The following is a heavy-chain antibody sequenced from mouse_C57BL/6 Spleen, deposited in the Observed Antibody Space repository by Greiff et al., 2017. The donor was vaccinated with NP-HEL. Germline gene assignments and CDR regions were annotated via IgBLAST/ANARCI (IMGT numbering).Heavy chain of an antibody. CDR1: GFTFSDYG. J-gene: IGHJ1*03. Sequence: DVKLVESGGGLVKPGGSLKLSCAASGFTFSDYGMHWVRQAPEKGLEWVAYISSGSSTIYYADTVKGRFTISRDNAKNTLFLQMTSLRSEDTAMYYCARPINYGSSYDWYFDVWGTGTTVTVSS. D-gene: IGHD1-1*01. V-gene: IGHV5-17*01. CDR3: ARPINYGSSYDWYFDV. CDR2: ISSGSSTI.